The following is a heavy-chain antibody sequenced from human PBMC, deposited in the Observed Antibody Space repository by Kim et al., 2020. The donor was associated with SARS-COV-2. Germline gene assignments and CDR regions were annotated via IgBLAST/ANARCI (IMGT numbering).Heavy chain of an antibody. Sequence: PQKFQGRVTMTRNTSISTAYMELSSLRSEDTAVYYCAREGKYSGYDLDYWGQGTLVTVSS. J-gene: IGHJ4*02. CDR3: AREGKYSGYDLDY. V-gene: IGHV1-8*01. D-gene: IGHD5-12*01.